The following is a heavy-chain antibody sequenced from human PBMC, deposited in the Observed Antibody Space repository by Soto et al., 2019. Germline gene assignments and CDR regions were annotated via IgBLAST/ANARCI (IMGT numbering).Heavy chain of an antibody. CDR1: GFTFSSYA. CDR3: ASDLGY. CDR2: ISYDGSNK. J-gene: IGHJ4*02. Sequence: GVTLRLSWSASGFTFSSYAMHWVRHAQGKGLEWVAVISYDGSNKYYADSVKGRFTISRDNSKNTLYLQMSSLRSADTAVHYCASDLGYWGQGTLLTVSS. V-gene: IGHV3-30-3*01.